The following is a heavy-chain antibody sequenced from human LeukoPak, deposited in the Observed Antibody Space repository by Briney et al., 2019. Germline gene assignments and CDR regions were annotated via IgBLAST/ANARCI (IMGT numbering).Heavy chain of an antibody. CDR3: ARGGSYQLKAFDI. D-gene: IGHD2-2*01. CDR2: IYYSGST. V-gene: IGHV4-61*05. CDR1: GGSISSSSYY. J-gene: IGHJ3*02. Sequence: SETLSLTCTVSGGSISSSSYYWGWIRQPPGKGLEWIGYIYYSGSTNYNPSLKSRVTISVDTSKNQFSLKLSSVTAADTAVYYCARGGSYQLKAFDIWGQGTMVTVSS.